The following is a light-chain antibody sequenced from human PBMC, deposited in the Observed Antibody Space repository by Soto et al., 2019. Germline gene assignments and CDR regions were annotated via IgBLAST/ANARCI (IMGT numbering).Light chain of an antibody. CDR1: HGGNNF. J-gene: IGKJ5*01. CDR3: QQCTHWPQT. CDR2: GAS. Sequence: SAVAVSLSPEERATLSCRTSHGGNNFLAWYQQKPGQAPRLLIYGASTRATDIPARFSGSGSGTEFTLTISSLQPEDFAVYYCQQCTHWPQTFGQGTILDIK. V-gene: IGKV3-11*01.